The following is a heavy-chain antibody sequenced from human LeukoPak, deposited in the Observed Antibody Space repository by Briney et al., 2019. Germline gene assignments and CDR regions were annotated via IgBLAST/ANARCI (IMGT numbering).Heavy chain of an antibody. CDR3: ARVVAARSRPYFDY. V-gene: IGHV4-31*03. CDR1: GGSISSGGYY. Sequence: SQTLSLTCTVSGGSISSGGYYWSWIRQHPGKGLEWIGYIYYSGSTYYNPSLKSRVTISVDTSKNQSSLKLSSVTAADTAVYYCARVVAARSRPYFDYWGQGTLVTVSS. D-gene: IGHD6-6*01. CDR2: IYYSGST. J-gene: IGHJ4*02.